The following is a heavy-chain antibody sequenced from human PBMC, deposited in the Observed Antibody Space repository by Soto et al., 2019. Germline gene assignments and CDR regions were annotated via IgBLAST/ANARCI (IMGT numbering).Heavy chain of an antibody. CDR1: GYTFTSYG. D-gene: IGHD3-22*01. CDR3: ARDYHYLSNGYYSYVFYI. Sequence: QAQLVQSGAEVKKPGASVKVSCKASGYTFTSYGISWVRQAPGQGLEWMGWVSAYDGDTNYAQKLQGRVTMTTDTSPTTSYMELRSLRSDDTAVDYGARDYHYLSNGYYSYVFYIWCHGTMVTVSS. CDR2: VSAYDGDT. V-gene: IGHV1-18*01. J-gene: IGHJ3*02.